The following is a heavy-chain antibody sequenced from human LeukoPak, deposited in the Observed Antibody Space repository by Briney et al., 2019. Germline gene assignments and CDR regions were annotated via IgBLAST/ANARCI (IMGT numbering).Heavy chain of an antibody. V-gene: IGHV3-30*04. D-gene: IGHD4-17*01. CDR3: ARGWSGDYVLDY. CDR1: GFTFSSYA. Sequence: GRSLRLSCAASGFTFSSYAMHWVRQAPGKGLEWVAVISYDGSNKYYADSVKGRFTISRDNSENTLYLQMNSLRAEDTAVYYCARGWSGDYVLDYWGQGTLVTVSS. J-gene: IGHJ4*02. CDR2: ISYDGSNK.